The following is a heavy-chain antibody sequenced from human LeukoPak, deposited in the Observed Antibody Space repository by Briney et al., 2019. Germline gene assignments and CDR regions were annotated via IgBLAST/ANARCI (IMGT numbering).Heavy chain of an antibody. J-gene: IGHJ4*02. D-gene: IGHD2-2*01. CDR3: ARDRCSSISCYFDY. V-gene: IGHV3-48*04. CDR1: GFTFSSYW. Sequence: GGSLRLSCAASGFTFSSYWMSWVRHAPGKGLEWLSYISSSGKTAYYADSVKGRFTISRDNAKNSLYLEMNSLRAEDTAVYYCARDRCSSISCYFDYWGQGTLVTVSS. CDR2: ISSSGKTA.